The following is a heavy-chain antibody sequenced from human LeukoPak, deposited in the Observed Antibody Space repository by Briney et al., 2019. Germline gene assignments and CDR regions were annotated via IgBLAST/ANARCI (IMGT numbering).Heavy chain of an antibody. CDR1: GGPISSGSYY. Sequence: SETLSLTCTVSGGPISSGSYYWSSIRQPAGKGLEWIGRIYTSESTNYNPSLKSRVTISVDTSKNQFSLKLSSVTAADTAVYYCARGYSSGWYQDVFDIWGQGTMVTVSS. V-gene: IGHV4-61*02. J-gene: IGHJ3*02. CDR3: ARGYSSGWYQDVFDI. CDR2: IYTSEST. D-gene: IGHD6-19*01.